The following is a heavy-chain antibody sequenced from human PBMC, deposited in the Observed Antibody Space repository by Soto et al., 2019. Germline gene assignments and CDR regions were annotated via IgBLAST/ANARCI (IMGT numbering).Heavy chain of an antibody. D-gene: IGHD3-9*01. CDR1: GFTFSDYY. J-gene: IGHJ6*02. V-gene: IGHV3-11*04. CDR3: AKGLLKWADILTGPSYYYGMDV. Sequence: GGSLRLSCAASGFTFSDYYMSWIRQAPGKGLEWVSYISSSGSTIYYADSVKGRFTISRDNSKNTLYLQMNSLRAEDTAVYYCAKGLLKWADILTGPSYYYGMDVWGQGTTVTVSS. CDR2: ISSSGSTI.